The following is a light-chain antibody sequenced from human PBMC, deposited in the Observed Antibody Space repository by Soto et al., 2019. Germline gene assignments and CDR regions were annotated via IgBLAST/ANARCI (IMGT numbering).Light chain of an antibody. V-gene: IGKV2-28*01. J-gene: IGKJ3*01. CDR2: LGS. CDR1: QSLLHSNGYNY. CDR3: MQALQTPIT. Sequence: DIVMTQSPLSLPVTPGEPASISCRSSQSLLHSNGYNYLDWYLQKPGQSPQLLIYLGSNRASGVPDRLSGSGSCTDFTLKISRVEAEDVGVYYCMQALQTPITFGPGTKVDIK.